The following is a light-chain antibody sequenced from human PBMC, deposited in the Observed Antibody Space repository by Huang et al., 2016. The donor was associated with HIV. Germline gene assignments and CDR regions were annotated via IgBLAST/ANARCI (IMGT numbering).Light chain of an antibody. J-gene: IGKJ1*01. CDR3: QRYDSAPRA. CDR1: QDIGNF. V-gene: IGKV1-27*01. Sequence: DIQMTQSPSSLSASPGVSVTLSCRANQDIGNFLVWYQHKPGGVPRLLIYGASTLPAGVPSRFSGRGSGTDFTLTITSFQPDDVATYYCQRYDSAPRAFGQGTKVEI. CDR2: GAS.